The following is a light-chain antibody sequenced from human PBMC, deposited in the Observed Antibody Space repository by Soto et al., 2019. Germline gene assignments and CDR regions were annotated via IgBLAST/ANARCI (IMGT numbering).Light chain of an antibody. CDR3: QQSYGTWT. V-gene: IGKV1-39*01. CDR2: AAS. CDR1: QTISSY. Sequence: DIQMTQSPSSLSASLGDRVTITCRASQTISSYLNWYQQKPGRAPKLLIYAASNLESGVPSRFSGSGSGTDFTLTISSLQPEDFATYYCQQSYGTWTFGQGTKVDIK. J-gene: IGKJ1*01.